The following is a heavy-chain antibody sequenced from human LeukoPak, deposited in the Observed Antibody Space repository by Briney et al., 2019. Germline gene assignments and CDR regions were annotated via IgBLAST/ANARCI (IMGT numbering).Heavy chain of an antibody. D-gene: IGHD6-6*01. Sequence: SETLSLTCTVSDASISGYYWSWIRQPPGKGLEWIGSIHFSGSTNYNPSLRSRVTISVDTSKNQLSLKLSSVTAADTAVYYCASLARGGNWFDPWGQGTLVTVSS. CDR3: ASLARGGNWFDP. CDR1: DASISGYY. V-gene: IGHV4-59*12. J-gene: IGHJ5*02. CDR2: IHFSGST.